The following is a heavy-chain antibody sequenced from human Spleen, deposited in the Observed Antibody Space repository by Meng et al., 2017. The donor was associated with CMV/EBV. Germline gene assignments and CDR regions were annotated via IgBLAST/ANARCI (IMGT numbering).Heavy chain of an antibody. CDR1: GGSISTSRYY. J-gene: IGHJ5*02. CDR2: IYYSGNT. Sequence: GSLRLSCSVSGGSISTSRYYWGWIRQPPGRGLEWIGSIYYSGNTYYNPSLESRVTISIDMSKNQFSLRLSSVTAADAAVFYCARIVLVPAANNWFDRWGQGTLVTVSS. CDR3: ARIVLVPAANNWFDR. V-gene: IGHV4-39*07. D-gene: IGHD2-2*01.